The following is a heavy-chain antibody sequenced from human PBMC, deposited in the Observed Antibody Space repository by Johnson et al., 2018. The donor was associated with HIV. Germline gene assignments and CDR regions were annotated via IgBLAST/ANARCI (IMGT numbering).Heavy chain of an antibody. V-gene: IGHV3-33*08. Sequence: QVQLVESGGGVVQPGRSLRLSCAASGFTFSSYAMHWVRQAPGKGLEWVAIIWYNGSNKSYAKSVKGRFTISRDNSRNTLYLQMNSLRAEDTAVYYGAGWLAEAFDVWGQGTMVTVSS. J-gene: IGHJ3*01. CDR2: IWYNGSNK. CDR3: AGWLAEAFDV. D-gene: IGHD6-19*01. CDR1: GFTFSSYA.